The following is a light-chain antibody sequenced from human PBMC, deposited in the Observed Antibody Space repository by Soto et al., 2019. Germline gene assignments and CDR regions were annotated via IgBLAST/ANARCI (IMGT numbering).Light chain of an antibody. J-gene: IGKJ1*01. V-gene: IGKV3-20*01. CDR1: QSVSSSY. CDR2: GAS. Sequence: IVLTQSPGNLSLSPGERATLSCRASQSVSSSYLAWYQQKPGQAPRLLIYGASSRATGIPDRFSGSGSGTDFTLTISSLQSEDFAVYYCQRYNNWPWTFGQGTKVDIK. CDR3: QRYNNWPWT.